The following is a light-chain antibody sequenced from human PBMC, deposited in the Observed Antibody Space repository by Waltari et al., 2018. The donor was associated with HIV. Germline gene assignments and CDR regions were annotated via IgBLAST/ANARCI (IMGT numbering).Light chain of an antibody. V-gene: IGLV1-40*01. J-gene: IGLJ1*01. Sequence: VLTQPPSVSGAPGQTVTTFSSGTSSNTGEGFDVQWYQQLSGTAPKLLIFGSGNRPSGVPRRFSGSKSGTSPSLAISGLQLEDEGDYYCQSYDRSLNGYVFGGGTKVIVL. CDR2: GSG. CDR1: SSNTGEGFD. CDR3: QSYDRSLNGYV.